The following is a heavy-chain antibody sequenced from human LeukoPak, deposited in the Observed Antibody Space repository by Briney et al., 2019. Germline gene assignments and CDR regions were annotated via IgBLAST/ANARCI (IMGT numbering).Heavy chain of an antibody. J-gene: IGHJ3*02. V-gene: IGHV3-30-3*01. CDR1: GFTFSSYA. Sequence: PGGSLRLSCAASGFTFSSYAMHWVRQAPGKGLEWVAVISYDGSNKYYADSVKGRFTISRDNSKNTLYLQMNSLRAEDTAVYYCAREYYDILTGWDAFDIWGQGTMVTVSS. D-gene: IGHD3-9*01. CDR3: AREYYDILTGWDAFDI. CDR2: ISYDGSNK.